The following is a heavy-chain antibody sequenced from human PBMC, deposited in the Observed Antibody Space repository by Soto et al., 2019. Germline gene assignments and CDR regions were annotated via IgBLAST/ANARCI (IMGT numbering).Heavy chain of an antibody. CDR3: ARGRGGRGPRYFDL. D-gene: IGHD3-10*01. J-gene: IGHJ2*01. CDR1: GFTVSSNY. V-gene: IGHV3-53*02. Sequence: EVQLVETGGGLIQPGGSLRLSCAASGFTVSSNYMSWVRQAPGKGLDWVSVIYSGGSTYYADSVKGRFTISRDNSKNTLYLQMNSLRAEDTAVYYCARGRGGRGPRYFDLWGRGTLVTVSA. CDR2: IYSGGST.